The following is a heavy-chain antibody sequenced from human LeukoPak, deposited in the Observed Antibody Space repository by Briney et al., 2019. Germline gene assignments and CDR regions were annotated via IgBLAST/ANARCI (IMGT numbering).Heavy chain of an antibody. V-gene: IGHV3-30-3*01. Sequence: GGSLRLSCAASGFTFSSYAMHWVRQAPGKGLEWVAVISYDGSNKYYADSVKGRFTISRDNSKNTLYLQMNSLRAEDMAVYYCARGDRYGSGSYYNWFDPWGQGTLVTVSS. CDR3: ARGDRYGSGSYYNWFDP. J-gene: IGHJ5*02. D-gene: IGHD3-10*01. CDR2: ISYDGSNK. CDR1: GFTFSSYA.